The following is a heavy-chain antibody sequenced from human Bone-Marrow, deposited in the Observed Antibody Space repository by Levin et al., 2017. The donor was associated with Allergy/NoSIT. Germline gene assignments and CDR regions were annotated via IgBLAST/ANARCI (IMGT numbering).Heavy chain of an antibody. CDR1: GFSLSTTGVG. Sequence: SGPTLVKPTQTLTLTCSFSGFSLSTTGVGVAWIRQPPGKALEWLALIYWDDDKRYRPSLKSRLTVTKDTSKNQVVLTMTHMAPVDTATYYCAHTIASFGVVIPYGMDIWGQGTTVTVSS. D-gene: IGHD3-3*01. V-gene: IGHV2-5*02. CDR3: AHTIASFGVVIPYGMDI. J-gene: IGHJ6*02. CDR2: IYWDDDK.